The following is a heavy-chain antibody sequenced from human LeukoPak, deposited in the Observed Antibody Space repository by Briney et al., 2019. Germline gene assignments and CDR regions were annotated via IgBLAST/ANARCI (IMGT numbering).Heavy chain of an antibody. J-gene: IGHJ4*02. Sequence: ASVKVSCKASGYTFAGYFIHWVRQAPGQGLEWRGRINPHSGGTEYAPKFQGRVTMTRDTSITTAYVEVSRLMSDDTAVYYCARDLTSTPNWEFDYWGQGTLVTVSS. CDR2: INPHSGGT. CDR1: GYTFAGYF. CDR3: ARDLTSTPNWEFDY. D-gene: IGHD1-26*01. V-gene: IGHV1-2*06.